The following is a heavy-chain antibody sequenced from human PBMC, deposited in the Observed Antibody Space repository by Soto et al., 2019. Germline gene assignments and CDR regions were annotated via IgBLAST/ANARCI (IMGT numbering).Heavy chain of an antibody. V-gene: IGHV3-7*04. J-gene: IGHJ4*02. CDR1: GFIFSHYW. Sequence: SLRLSCAASGFIFSHYWMSWVRQAPGKGLEWVANIKEDGSERYYVDSVKGRFTISRDNAKNSLYLQMNSLRAEDTAVYYCARATGADKEDYWGQG. CDR3: ARATGADKEDY. CDR2: IKEDGSER. D-gene: IGHD3-10*01.